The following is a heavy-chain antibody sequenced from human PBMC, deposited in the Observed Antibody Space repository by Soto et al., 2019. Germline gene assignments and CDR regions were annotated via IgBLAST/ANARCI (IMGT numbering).Heavy chain of an antibody. CDR3: ARDLVAYDIWNGPDY. V-gene: IGHV3-33*01. CDR1: GFTFSSYG. Sequence: PGGSLRLSCAASGFTFSSYGMHWVRQAPGKGLEWVAVIWYDGSNKYYADSVKGRFTISRDNSKNTLYLQMNSLRAEDTAVYYCARDLVAYDIWNGPDYWGQGTLVTVSS. CDR2: IWYDGSNK. J-gene: IGHJ4*02. D-gene: IGHD3-3*01.